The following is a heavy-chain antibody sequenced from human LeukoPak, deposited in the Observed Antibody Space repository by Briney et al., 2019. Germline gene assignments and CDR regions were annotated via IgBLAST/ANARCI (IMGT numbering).Heavy chain of an antibody. D-gene: IGHD1-14*01. Sequence: SETLSLTCTVSGGSITSYYWSWIRQPPGKGLEWIGYMYYSGSTSYNPSLRSRVTTSVDTAKNQFSLKVNSVTAADTAVYYCARGEPVDYWGQGTLVTVSS. CDR1: GGSITSYY. J-gene: IGHJ4*02. V-gene: IGHV4-59*01. CDR2: MYYSGST. CDR3: ARGEPVDY.